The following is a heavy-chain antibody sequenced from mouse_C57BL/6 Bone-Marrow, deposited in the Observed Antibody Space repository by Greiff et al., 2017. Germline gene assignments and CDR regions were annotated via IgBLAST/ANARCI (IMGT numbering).Heavy chain of an antibody. Sequence: VQLQQSGPELVKPGASVKISCKASGYAFSSSWMNWVKQRPGTGLEWIGRIYPGDGDTNYNGKFKGKATLTADKSSSTAYMQLSSLTSEDSAVYFCAREGSSLYYFDYWGQGTTLTVSS. CDR2: IYPGDGDT. J-gene: IGHJ2*01. CDR3: AREGSSLYYFDY. D-gene: IGHD1-1*01. CDR1: GYAFSSSW. V-gene: IGHV1-82*01.